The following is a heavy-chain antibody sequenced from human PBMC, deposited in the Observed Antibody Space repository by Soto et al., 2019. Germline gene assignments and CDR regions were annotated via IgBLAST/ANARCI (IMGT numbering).Heavy chain of an antibody. CDR3: EKDLYRSSWFNSFDH. CDR1: GFTFSTYA. J-gene: IGHJ4*02. CDR2: ISGSASSTGT. D-gene: IGHD6-13*01. Sequence: PGGSLRLSCAASGFTFSTYAMSWVRQAPGKGLEWVSDISGSASSTGTYYADSVKGRFTISRDNSKNTLYLQMNSLRVEDTAVYYCEKDLYRSSWFNSFDHWGQGTRVTVYS. V-gene: IGHV3-23*01.